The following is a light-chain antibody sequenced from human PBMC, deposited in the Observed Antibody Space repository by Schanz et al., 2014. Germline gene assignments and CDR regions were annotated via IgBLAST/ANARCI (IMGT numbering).Light chain of an antibody. V-gene: IGKV3-15*01. CDR1: QSVSSN. J-gene: IGKJ4*01. CDR3: QQRSNWPPT. Sequence: EIVMTQSPAPLSVSPGERATLSCRASQSVSSNLAWYQQKPGQAPRLLIYGASTRATGIPARFSGSGSGTDFTLTISSLEPEDFAVYYCQQRSNWPPTFGGGTKVEIK. CDR2: GAS.